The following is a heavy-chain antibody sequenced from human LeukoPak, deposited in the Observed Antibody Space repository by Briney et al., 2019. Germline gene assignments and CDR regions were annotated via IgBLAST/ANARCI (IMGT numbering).Heavy chain of an antibody. D-gene: IGHD5-18*01. J-gene: IGHJ4*02. Sequence: GRSLRLSCAASGFTFSSYAMHWVRQAPGKGLEWVAVISYDGSNKYYADSVKGRFTISRDNSKNTLYLQMNSLRAEDTAVYCCARGNDQPQLWLFYFDYWGQGTLVTVSS. CDR1: GFTFSSYA. V-gene: IGHV3-30-3*01. CDR2: ISYDGSNK. CDR3: ARGNDQPQLWLFYFDY.